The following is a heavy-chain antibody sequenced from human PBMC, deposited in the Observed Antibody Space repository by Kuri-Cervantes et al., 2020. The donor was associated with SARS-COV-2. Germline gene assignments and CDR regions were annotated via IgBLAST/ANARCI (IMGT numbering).Heavy chain of an antibody. Sequence: GGSLRLSCAASGFTFSNYAMHWVRQAPGKGLEWVAFIRYDGSNKYYADSVKGRFTISRDNSKNTLYLQMNSLRAEDTAVYYCAKVVEVVVAAAFDYWGQGTLVTVSS. D-gene: IGHD2-15*01. V-gene: IGHV3-30*02. J-gene: IGHJ4*02. CDR3: AKVVEVVVAAAFDY. CDR2: IRYDGSNK. CDR1: GFTFSNYA.